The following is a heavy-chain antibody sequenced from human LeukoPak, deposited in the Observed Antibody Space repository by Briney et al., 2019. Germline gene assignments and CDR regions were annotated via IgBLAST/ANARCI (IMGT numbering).Heavy chain of an antibody. Sequence: SETLSLTCAVYGGSFSGYYWSWIRQPPGKGPEWIGEINHSGSTHYNPSLKSRVTISVDTSKNQFSLKLSSVTAADTAVYYCARDYSVHYFDYWGQGTLVTVSS. D-gene: IGHD4-11*01. CDR1: GGSFSGYY. V-gene: IGHV4-34*01. CDR2: INHSGST. CDR3: ARDYSVHYFDY. J-gene: IGHJ4*02.